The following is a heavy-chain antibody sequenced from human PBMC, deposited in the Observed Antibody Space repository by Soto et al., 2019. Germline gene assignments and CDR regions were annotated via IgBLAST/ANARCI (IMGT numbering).Heavy chain of an antibody. CDR3: AMLGGWSGGSSGMDV. CDR1: GLIFSDYH. CDR2: IRRKANSYPT. Sequence: EVQLVESGGGLVQPGGSLRLSCAASGLIFSDYHMDWVRQAPGKGLEWVGRIRRKANSYPTEYAASVKGRFTISRDPSKNSLYLQRNSLKSEDTAVYYCAMLGGWSGGSSGMDVWGQGTTVTVSS. J-gene: IGHJ6*02. V-gene: IGHV3-72*01. D-gene: IGHD6-19*01.